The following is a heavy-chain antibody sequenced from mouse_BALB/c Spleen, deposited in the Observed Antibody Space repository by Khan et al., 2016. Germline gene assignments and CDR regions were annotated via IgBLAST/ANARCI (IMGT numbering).Heavy chain of an antibody. Sequence: EVKLLESGGGLVQPGGSLKLSCAASGFDFSRYWMSWVRQAPGKGLEWIGEINPDSSTINYTPSLKDKFIISRDNAKNTLYLQLSKVRSEDTALYYCTRRYCYGFSDYWGQGTTLTVSS. D-gene: IGHD1-1*01. V-gene: IGHV4-1*02. CDR2: INPDSSTI. J-gene: IGHJ2*01. CDR3: TRRYCYGFSDY. CDR1: GFDFSRYW.